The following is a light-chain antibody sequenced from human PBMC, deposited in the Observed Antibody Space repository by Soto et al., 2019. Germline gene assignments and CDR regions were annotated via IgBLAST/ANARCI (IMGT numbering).Light chain of an antibody. J-gene: IGKJ1*01. CDR2: AAS. CDR3: QQYYSYPWT. CDR1: QGIGSY. V-gene: IGKV1-8*01. Sequence: AIRMTQSPSSLSASTGDRVTITCRASQGIGSYLAWYQQKPGKAPMLLIYAASTLQSGVPSRFSGSGSGTDFTLTISRLQSEDFATYYCQQYYSYPWTFGQGTKVEIK.